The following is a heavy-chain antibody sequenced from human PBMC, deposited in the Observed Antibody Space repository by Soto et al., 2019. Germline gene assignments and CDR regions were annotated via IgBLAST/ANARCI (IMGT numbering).Heavy chain of an antibody. Sequence: EVQVVESGGDLIQPGGSLRLSCAVSGFTFSTYYMGWVRQAPGMGLEWVAHISQDGSGKFYVDSVKGRFTISRDNAKSSLYLQMDSLRAADTALYYCGRWNFAFDIWGQGTKVTVSS. J-gene: IGHJ3*02. CDR2: ISQDGSGK. CDR3: GRWNFAFDI. D-gene: IGHD1-7*01. V-gene: IGHV3-7*01. CDR1: GFTFSTYY.